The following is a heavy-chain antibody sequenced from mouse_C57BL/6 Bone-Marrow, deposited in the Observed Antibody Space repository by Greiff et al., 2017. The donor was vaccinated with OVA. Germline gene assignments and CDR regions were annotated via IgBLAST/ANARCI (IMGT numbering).Heavy chain of an antibody. V-gene: IGHV5-17*01. Sequence: EVQVVESGGGLVKPGGSLKLSCAASGFTFSDYGMHWVRQAPEKGLEWVAYISSGRSTIYYADTVKGRFPISRDNAKNTLFLQMTSLRYEDTAMYYCARLPTVVATDWYFDVWGTGTTVTVSS. CDR3: ARLPTVVATDWYFDV. D-gene: IGHD1-1*01. CDR1: GFTFSDYG. CDR2: ISSGRSTI. J-gene: IGHJ1*03.